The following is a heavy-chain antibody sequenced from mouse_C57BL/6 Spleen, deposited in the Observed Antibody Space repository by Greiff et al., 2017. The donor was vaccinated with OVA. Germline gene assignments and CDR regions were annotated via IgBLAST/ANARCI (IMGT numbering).Heavy chain of an antibody. J-gene: IGHJ2*01. CDR1: GYTFTSYW. D-gene: IGHD3-2*02. V-gene: IGHV1-59*01. Sequence: QVQLQQPGAELVRPGTSVKLSCKASGYTFTSYWMHWVKQRPGQGLEWIGVIDPSDSYTTYNQKFKGKATLTVDTSSSTAYMQLSSLTSENAAVNYCARNSSGHFDYWGQGTTLTVSS. CDR2: IDPSDSYT. CDR3: ARNSSGHFDY.